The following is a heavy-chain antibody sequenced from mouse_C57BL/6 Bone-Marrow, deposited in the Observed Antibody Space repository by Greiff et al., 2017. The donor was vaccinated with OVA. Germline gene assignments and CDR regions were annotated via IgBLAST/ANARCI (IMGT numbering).Heavy chain of an antibody. CDR2: IDPSDSYT. D-gene: IGHD1-1*01. V-gene: IGHV1-59*01. CDR1: GYTFTSYW. J-gene: IGHJ2*01. CDR3: ARRMGNGSSYLDY. Sequence: QVQLQQPGAELVRPGTSVKLSCKASGYTFTSYWMHWVKQRPGQGLEWIGVIDPSDSYTNYNQKFKGKATLTVDTSSSTAYMQLSSLTSEDSAVYYCARRMGNGSSYLDYWGQGTTLTVSS.